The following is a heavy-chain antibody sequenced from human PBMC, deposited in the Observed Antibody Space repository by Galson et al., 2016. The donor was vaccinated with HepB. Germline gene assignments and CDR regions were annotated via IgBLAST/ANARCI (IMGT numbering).Heavy chain of an antibody. CDR1: GFTFSTYG. CDR2: IWFDGSNK. CDR3: ARYGPILAGFYIRHFDH. V-gene: IGHV3-33*01. J-gene: IGHJ4*02. Sequence: SLRLSCAASGFTFSTYGMHWVRQAPGKGLEWVANIWFDGSNKNYGDSVKGRFTISRDNSMNTVYLEMNSLRAEDTAIYYCARYGPILAGFYIRHFDHWGPGTLVTVSS. D-gene: IGHD3-9*01.